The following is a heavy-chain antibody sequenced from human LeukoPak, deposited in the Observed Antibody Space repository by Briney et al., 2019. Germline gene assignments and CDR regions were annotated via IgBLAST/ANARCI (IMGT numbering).Heavy chain of an antibody. V-gene: IGHV3-21*01. J-gene: IGHJ5*02. Sequence: GGSLRLSCEASGFTFSSYNMNWVRQAPGKGLEWVSSISSSSNYIYYADSVKGRFTISRDNSKNTLYLQMNSLRAEDTAVYYCAKDYSKTSYYGSGTYYRPNWFDPWGQGTLVTVSS. CDR2: ISSSSNYI. CDR1: GFTFSSYN. CDR3: AKDYSKTSYYGSGTYYRPNWFDP. D-gene: IGHD3-10*01.